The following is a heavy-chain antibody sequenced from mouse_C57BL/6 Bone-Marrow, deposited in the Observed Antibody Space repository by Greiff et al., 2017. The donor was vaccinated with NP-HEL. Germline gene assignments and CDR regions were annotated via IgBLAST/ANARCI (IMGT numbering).Heavy chain of an antibody. J-gene: IGHJ3*01. D-gene: IGHD3-2*02. V-gene: IGHV2-9*01. CDR1: GFSLTSYG. CDR3: AKHAGSSGPWFAY. Sequence: QVQLQQSGPGLVAPSQSLSITCTVSGFSLTSYGVDWVRQPPGKGLEWLGVIWGGGSTNYNSALMSRQSISKDNSNSQFFLKMNSLQTDDTAMYYCAKHAGSSGPWFAYWGQGTLVTVSA. CDR2: IWGGGST.